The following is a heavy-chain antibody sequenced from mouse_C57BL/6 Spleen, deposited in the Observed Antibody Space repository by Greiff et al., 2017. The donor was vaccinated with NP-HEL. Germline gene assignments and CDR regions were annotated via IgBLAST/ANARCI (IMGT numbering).Heavy chain of an antibody. D-gene: IGHD2-5*01. Sequence: VQLQQSGAELVRPGASVKLSCTASGFNITDYYMHWVKQRPEQGLEWIGRIDPEDGDTEYAPKFQGKATMTADTSSNTAYLQLSSLTSEDTAVYYCTAYYSNYDAMDYWGQGTSVTVSS. CDR3: TAYYSNYDAMDY. CDR1: GFNITDYY. V-gene: IGHV14-1*01. CDR2: IDPEDGDT. J-gene: IGHJ4*01.